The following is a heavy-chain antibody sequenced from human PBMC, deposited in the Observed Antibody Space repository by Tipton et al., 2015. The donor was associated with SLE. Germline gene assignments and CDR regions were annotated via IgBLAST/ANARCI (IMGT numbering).Heavy chain of an antibody. CDR3: ARPSDYSDLRH. J-gene: IGHJ4*02. D-gene: IGHD4-17*01. Sequence: QSGPEVKKPGASVKVSCKASGYTFTRNYMNWVRQAPGQGLEWMGIFDPSGGSANYAQRFQGRLTMTGDTSTGTVYMELSSLRSEDTAVYYCARPSDYSDLRHWGQGTLVTVSS. CDR2: FDPSGGSA. CDR1: GYTFTRNY. V-gene: IGHV1-46*01.